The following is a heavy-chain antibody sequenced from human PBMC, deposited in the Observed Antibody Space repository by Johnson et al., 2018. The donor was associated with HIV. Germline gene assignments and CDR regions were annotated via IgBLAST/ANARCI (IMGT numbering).Heavy chain of an antibody. CDR2: ISSRDSTI. V-gene: IGHV3-11*04. CDR1: GFTLSDYY. J-gene: IGHJ3*02. CDR3: TRDGESQQLPLGDAFDI. D-gene: IGHD6-13*01. Sequence: QVQLVESGGGVVRPGGSLRLSCAASGFTLSDYYMSWVRQAPGKGLEWVSYISSRDSTIYYADSVKGRFTISRDYAENALCLQMKSLRVEDTAVYCCTRDGESQQLPLGDAFDIWGQGTMVIVSS.